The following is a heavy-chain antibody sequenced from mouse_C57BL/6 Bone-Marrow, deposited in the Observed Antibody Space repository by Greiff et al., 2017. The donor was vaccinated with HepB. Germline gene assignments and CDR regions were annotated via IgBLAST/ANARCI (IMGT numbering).Heavy chain of an antibody. CDR1: GYTFTSYG. V-gene: IGHV1-81*01. CDR3: ARGYYSNPYYFDD. CDR2: IYPRSGNT. J-gene: IGHJ2*01. D-gene: IGHD2-5*01. Sequence: QVQLQQSGAELARPGASVKLSCKASGYTFTSYGISWVKQRTGQGLEWIGEIYPRSGNTYYNEKFKGKATLTADKSSSTAYMELRSLTSEDSAVYFCARGYYSNPYYFDDWGQGTTLTVSS.